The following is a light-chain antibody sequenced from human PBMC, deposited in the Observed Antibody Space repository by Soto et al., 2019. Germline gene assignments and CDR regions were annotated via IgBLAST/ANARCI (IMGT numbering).Light chain of an antibody. J-gene: IGKJ3*01. V-gene: IGKV1-27*01. CDR1: HDIGNS. CDR3: QKYHGAPPLFT. CDR2: AAS. Sequence: DIQMTQSPSSLSASVGDRVTITCRAGHDIGNSLAWYQQKPGQVPKLVIFAASTLQSGVPSRFSGSGSGTDLTLTINSLQPEDVATYYCQKYHGAPPLFTFGPGTKVDIK.